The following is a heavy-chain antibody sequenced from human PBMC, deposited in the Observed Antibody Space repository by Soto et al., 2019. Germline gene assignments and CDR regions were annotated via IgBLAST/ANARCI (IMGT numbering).Heavy chain of an antibody. CDR2: ISYDGSNK. V-gene: IGHV3-30-3*01. Sequence: PGGSLRLSCAASGFTFSSYAMHWVRQAPGKGLEWVAVISYDGSNKYYADSVKGRSTISRDNSKNTLYLQMNSLRAEDTAVYYCENGFDYWGQGTLVTVSS. CDR1: GFTFSSYA. J-gene: IGHJ4*02. CDR3: ENGFDY.